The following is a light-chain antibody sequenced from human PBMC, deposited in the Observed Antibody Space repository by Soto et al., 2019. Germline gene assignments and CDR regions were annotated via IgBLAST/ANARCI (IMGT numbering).Light chain of an antibody. CDR2: DVS. V-gene: IGLV2-14*01. CDR1: SSDVGGYNY. CDR3: CSYTTSNTRQIV. J-gene: IGLJ1*01. Sequence: VLTQPASVSGSPGQSITISCTGTSSDVGGYNYVSWYQQQPGKAPKFMIYDVSNRPSGVSNRFSGSKSGNTASLAISGLQAEDEADYYCCSYTTSNTRQIVFGTGTKVTVL.